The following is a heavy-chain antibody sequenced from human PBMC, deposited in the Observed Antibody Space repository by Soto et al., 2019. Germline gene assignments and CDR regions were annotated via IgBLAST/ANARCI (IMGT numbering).Heavy chain of an antibody. V-gene: IGHV1-69*13. Sequence: SVKVSCKASGVGGTFSIYAISWVRQAPGQGLEWMGGIIPIFGTANYAQKFQGRVTITADESTSTAYMELSSLRSEDTAVYYCARHDCISSSCYYYYYYGMDVWG. CDR2: IIPIFGTA. D-gene: IGHD2-2*01. J-gene: IGHJ6*02. CDR1: GVGGTFSIYA. CDR3: ARHDCISSSCYYYYYYGMDV.